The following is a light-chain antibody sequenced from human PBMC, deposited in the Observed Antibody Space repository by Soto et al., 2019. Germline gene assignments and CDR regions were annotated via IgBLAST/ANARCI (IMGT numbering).Light chain of an antibody. Sequence: DIQMTQSPSFVSASVGDRVTISCRASQGITSWLAWYQQKPGKAPKLLIYAASTLQGGVPSRFSGSGYGTEFTLTISSLQPEDFATYYCQQATSFPRTFGQGTKVEIK. J-gene: IGKJ1*01. V-gene: IGKV1-12*01. CDR2: AAS. CDR3: QQATSFPRT. CDR1: QGITSW.